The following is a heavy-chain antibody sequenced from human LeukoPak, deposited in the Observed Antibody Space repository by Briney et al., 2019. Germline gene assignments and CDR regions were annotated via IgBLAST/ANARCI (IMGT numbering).Heavy chain of an antibody. V-gene: IGHV4-34*01. Sequence: SETLSLTCAVYGGSFSGYYWSWIRQPPGKGLEWIGEINHSGSTNYNPSLKSRVTISVDTSKNQFSLKLSSVTAADTAVYSCARGGGYNWFDPWGQGTLVTVSS. CDR2: INHSGST. CDR3: ARGGGYNWFDP. J-gene: IGHJ5*02. CDR1: GGSFSGYY.